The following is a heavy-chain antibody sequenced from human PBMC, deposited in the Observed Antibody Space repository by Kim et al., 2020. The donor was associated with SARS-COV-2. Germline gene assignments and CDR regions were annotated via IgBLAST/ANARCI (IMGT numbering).Heavy chain of an antibody. V-gene: IGHV3-9*01. CDR1: GFRFNEYA. D-gene: IGHD5-18*01. CDR3: AKDMSIDVDTPEL. CDR2: VSWNGDEV. Sequence: GGSLRLSCAASGFRFNEYAMHWVRQAPGKGLEWVSGVSWNGDEVGYGDSVKDRFIISRDNAKNSLYLQMNSLRVEDTAVYYCAKDMSIDVDTPELWGRGTLVTVSS. J-gene: IGHJ4*02.